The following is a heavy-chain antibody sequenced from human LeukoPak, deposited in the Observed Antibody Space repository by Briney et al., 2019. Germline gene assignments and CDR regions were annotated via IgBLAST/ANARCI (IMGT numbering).Heavy chain of an antibody. Sequence: GGSLRLSCAASGFTFSSYWMSWVRQAPGKGLEWVANIKQDGSEKYYVDSVKGRFTISRDNAKSSLYLQMNSLRAEDTAVYYCARSPFLYSSSPDYWGQGTLVTVSS. D-gene: IGHD6-13*01. CDR1: GFTFSSYW. J-gene: IGHJ4*02. CDR2: IKQDGSEK. V-gene: IGHV3-7*01. CDR3: ARSPFLYSSSPDY.